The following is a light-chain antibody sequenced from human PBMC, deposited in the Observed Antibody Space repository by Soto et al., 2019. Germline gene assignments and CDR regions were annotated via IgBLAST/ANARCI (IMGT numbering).Light chain of an antibody. CDR3: HQYASSSRT. Sequence: EIVLTQSPGTLSLSPGERATLSCRASQSFSSNYLAWYQQKPGQAPRLLIYGASSRATGLPDRFSGSGSGTDVTLTISRLEPEDFEVYYCHQYASSSRTFGQGTKVEIK. J-gene: IGKJ1*01. CDR1: QSFSSNY. CDR2: GAS. V-gene: IGKV3-20*01.